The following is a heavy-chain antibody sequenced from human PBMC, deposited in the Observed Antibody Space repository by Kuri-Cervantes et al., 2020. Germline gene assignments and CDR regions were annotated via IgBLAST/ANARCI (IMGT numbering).Heavy chain of an antibody. J-gene: IGHJ6*02. CDR2: ISGSGGST. V-gene: IGHV3-23*01. Sequence: GESLKISCAASGFTFRNYAMHWVRQAPGKGLEWVSAISGSGGSTYYADSVKGRFTISRDNSKNTLYLQMNSLRAEDTAVYYCAKSLNYGDYVNYYYYGMDVWGQGTTVTVSS. D-gene: IGHD4-17*01. CDR1: GFTFRNYA. CDR3: AKSLNYGDYVNYYYYGMDV.